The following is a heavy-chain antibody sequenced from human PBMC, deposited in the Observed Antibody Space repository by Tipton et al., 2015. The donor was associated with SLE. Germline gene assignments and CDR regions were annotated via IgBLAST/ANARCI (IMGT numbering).Heavy chain of an antibody. CDR2: IKQDGSVQ. V-gene: IGHV3-7*01. D-gene: IGHD2-15*01. Sequence: RLSCAASAFNFSSHWMTWVRQAPGKGLEWVANIKQDGSVQYYVDSVKGRFIISRDNAKNSLYLQMNSLRAEDTAVYFCARRGWFFDLWGRGALVTVSS. J-gene: IGHJ2*01. CDR3: ARRGWFFDL. CDR1: AFNFSSHW.